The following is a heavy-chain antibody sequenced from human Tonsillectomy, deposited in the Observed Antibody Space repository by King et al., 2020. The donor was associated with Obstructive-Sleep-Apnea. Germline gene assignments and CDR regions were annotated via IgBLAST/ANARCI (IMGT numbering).Heavy chain of an antibody. V-gene: IGHV3-33*01. J-gene: IGHJ3*02. CDR3: AGDKWSSYYDSSGDRFDAFDI. CDR2: IWYDGSNK. Sequence: VQLVESGGGVVQPGRSLRLSCAASGFTFSSYGMHWVRQAPGKGLEWVAVIWYDGSNKYYADSVKGRFTISRDNSKNTLYLQMNSLRAEDTAVYYCAGDKWSSYYDSSGDRFDAFDIWGQGTMVTVSS. D-gene: IGHD3-22*01. CDR1: GFTFSSYG.